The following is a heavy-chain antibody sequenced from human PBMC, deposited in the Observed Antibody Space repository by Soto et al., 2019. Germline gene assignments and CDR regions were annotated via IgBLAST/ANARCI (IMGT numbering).Heavy chain of an antibody. CDR2: IYVGGGT. CDR3: AVYAARHWFGP. J-gene: IGHJ5*02. CDR1: GLAVSTDY. V-gene: IGHV3-66*01. Sequence: EVHLVESGGDLVQPGGSLRLSCAASGLAVSTDYMTWVRQAPGKGLEWVSLIYVGGGTYYADSVKGRFTTSRDNSNSTLYLQMNSLRAEYTAVYYCAVYAARHWFGPWGQGTLVTVSS. D-gene: IGHD6-6*01.